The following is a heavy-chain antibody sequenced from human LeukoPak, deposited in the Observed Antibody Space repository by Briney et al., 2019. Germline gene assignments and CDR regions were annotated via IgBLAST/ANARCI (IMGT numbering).Heavy chain of an antibody. D-gene: IGHD3-22*01. CDR3: AKDPGTTYYYDSSGYFRGDH. V-gene: IGHV3-23*01. Sequence: GGSLRLSCAASGFTFSSYAMSWVRQAPGKGLEWVSAISGSGGSTYYADSVKGRFTISRGNSKNTLYLQMNSLRAEDTAVYYCAKDPGTTYYYDSSGYFRGDHWGQGTLVTVSS. CDR1: GFTFSSYA. J-gene: IGHJ4*02. CDR2: ISGSGGST.